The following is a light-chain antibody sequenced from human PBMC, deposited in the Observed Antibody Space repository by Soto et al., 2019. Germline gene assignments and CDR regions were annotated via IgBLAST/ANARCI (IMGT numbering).Light chain of an antibody. CDR2: ESS. V-gene: IGKV3-11*01. CDR3: QQRSKWPQT. J-gene: IGKJ1*01. CDR1: QNVANY. Sequence: SVLPQSPATLSLSPGERATLSCRASQNVANYLDWYQQKPGQAPRLLIYESSNRATGIAARFSGSGSGTDFTLTISSLEPEDFAVYYCQQRSKWPQTFGQGTKVDIK.